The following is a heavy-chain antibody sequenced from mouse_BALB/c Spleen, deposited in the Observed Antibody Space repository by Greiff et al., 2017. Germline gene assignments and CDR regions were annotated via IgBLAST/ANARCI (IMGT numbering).Heavy chain of an antibody. CDR2: IDPANGNT. V-gene: IGHV14-3*02. Sequence: EVQLQQSGAELVKPGASVKLSCTASGFNIKDTYMHWVKQRPEQGLEWIGRIDPANGNTKYDPKFQGKATITADTSSNTAYLQLRSLTSEDTAVYYCAPFTTVANWGQGTTRTVSS. J-gene: IGHJ2*01. CDR3: APFTTVAN. CDR1: GFNIKDTY. D-gene: IGHD1-1*01.